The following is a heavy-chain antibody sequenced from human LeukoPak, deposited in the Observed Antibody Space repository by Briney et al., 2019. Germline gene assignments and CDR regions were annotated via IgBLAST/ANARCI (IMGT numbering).Heavy chain of an antibody. V-gene: IGHV3-30*18. D-gene: IGHD3-16*02. CDR2: ILYDGSNE. CDR3: AKGRYTKDYFDY. J-gene: IGHJ4*02. CDR1: GFTFNTYG. Sequence: GGSLRLSCAASGFTFNTYGMHWVRQAPGKGLEWVAVILYDGSNENYADSVKGRFTISRDNSKNTLYLQLNSLRAEDTAVYYCAKGRYTKDYFDYWGQGTLVTVSS.